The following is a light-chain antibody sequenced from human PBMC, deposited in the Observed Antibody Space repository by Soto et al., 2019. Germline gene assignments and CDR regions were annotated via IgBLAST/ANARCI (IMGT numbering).Light chain of an antibody. CDR2: DAS. CDR3: HHYHSWPYS. J-gene: IGKJ2*03. Sequence: EIVLTPSPDTLSVFSVERGTLACSASQSASSNLAWDQQKPGQAPRLLIHDASTRAPGFPARFSGSGSGTEFTLNISSLQSEDFAVYYCHHYHSWPYSFGQRTKVDI. V-gene: IGKV3-15*01. CDR1: QSASSN.